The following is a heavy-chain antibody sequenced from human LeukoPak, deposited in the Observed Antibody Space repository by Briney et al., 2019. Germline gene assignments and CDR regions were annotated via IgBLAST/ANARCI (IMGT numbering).Heavy chain of an antibody. CDR3: ARLSFVVVPAAMVSSWFDP. Sequence: SETLSLTCTVSGGSISSSSYYWGWIRQPPGKGLEWIGSIYYSGSTYYNPSLKSRVTISVDTSKNQFSLKLSSVTAADTAVCYCARLSFVVVPAAMVSSWFDPWGQGTLVTVSS. CDR2: IYYSGST. CDR1: GGSISSSSYY. D-gene: IGHD2-2*01. V-gene: IGHV4-39*01. J-gene: IGHJ5*02.